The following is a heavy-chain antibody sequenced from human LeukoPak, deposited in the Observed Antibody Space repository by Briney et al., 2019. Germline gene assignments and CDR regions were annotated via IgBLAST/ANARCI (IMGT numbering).Heavy chain of an antibody. D-gene: IGHD3-3*01. CDR3: ARDCGDFWSGYYGALCY. Sequence: GGSLRLSXAASGFTFDDYGMSWVRQAPGKGVEWVSAINWNGGSTGYADSVKGRFTISRDNAKNSLYLQMNSLRAEDTALYYCARDCGDFWSGYYGALCYWGQGTLVTVSS. CDR1: GFTFDDYG. CDR2: INWNGGST. V-gene: IGHV3-20*04. J-gene: IGHJ4*02.